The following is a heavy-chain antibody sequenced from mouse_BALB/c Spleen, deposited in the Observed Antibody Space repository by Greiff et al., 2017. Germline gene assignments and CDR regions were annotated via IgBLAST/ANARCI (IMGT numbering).Heavy chain of an antibody. CDR1: GYTFTSYW. Sequence: LQQPGSELVRPGASVKLSCKASGYTFTSYWMHWVKQRHGQGLEWIGNIYPGSGSTNYDEKFKSKGTLTVDTSSSTAYMHLSSLTSEDSAVYYCTRGGYYGNYVVDYWGQGTTLTVSS. J-gene: IGHJ2*01. CDR3: TRGGYYGNYVVDY. D-gene: IGHD2-1*01. CDR2: IYPGSGST. V-gene: IGHV1S22*01.